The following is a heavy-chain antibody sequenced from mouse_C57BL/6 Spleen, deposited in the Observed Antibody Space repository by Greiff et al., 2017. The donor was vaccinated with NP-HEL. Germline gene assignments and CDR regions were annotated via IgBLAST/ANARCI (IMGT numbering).Heavy chain of an antibody. CDR1: GYTFTDYY. J-gene: IGHJ2*01. Sequence: EVKLQQSGPELVKPGASVKISCKASGYTFTDYYMNWVKQSHGKSLEWIGDINPNNGGTSYNQKFKGKATLTVDKSSSTAYMELRSLTSEDSAVYYCARKGYDYDRDFDYWGKGTTLTVSS. CDR3: ARKGYDYDRDFDY. V-gene: IGHV1-26*01. D-gene: IGHD2-4*01. CDR2: INPNNGGT.